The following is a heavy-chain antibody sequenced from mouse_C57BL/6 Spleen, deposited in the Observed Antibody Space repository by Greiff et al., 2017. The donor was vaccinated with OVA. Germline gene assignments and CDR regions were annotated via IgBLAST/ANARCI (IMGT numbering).Heavy chain of an antibody. D-gene: IGHD2-4*01. J-gene: IGHJ3*01. CDR3: ARGDYDVF. V-gene: IGHV1-81*01. Sequence: VKLMESGAELARPGASVKLSCKASGYTFTSYGISWVKQRTGQGLEWIGEIYPRSGNTYYNEKFKGKATLTADKSSSTAYMELRSLTSEDSAVYFCARGDYDVFWGQGTLVTVSA. CDR1: GYTFTSYG. CDR2: IYPRSGNT.